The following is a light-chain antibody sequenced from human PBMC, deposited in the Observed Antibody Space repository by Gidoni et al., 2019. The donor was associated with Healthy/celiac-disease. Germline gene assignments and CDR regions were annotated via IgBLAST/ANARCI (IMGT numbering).Light chain of an antibody. Sequence: SYELTQPPSVSVAPGQTASITCSGVKLGDKYACWYQQKPGQSPVLVIYQDSKRPSGIPERFSGSYSGNTATLTIRVTQAMDEADYYCQAWDSSTVVFGGGTKLTVL. CDR3: QAWDSSTVV. CDR2: QDS. CDR1: KLGDKY. V-gene: IGLV3-1*01. J-gene: IGLJ2*01.